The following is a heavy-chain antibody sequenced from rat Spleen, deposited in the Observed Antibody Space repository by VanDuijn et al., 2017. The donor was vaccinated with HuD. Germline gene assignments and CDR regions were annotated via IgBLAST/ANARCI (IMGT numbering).Heavy chain of an antibody. Sequence: EVQLVESGGGLVQPGRSLRLSCVASGFTFNNYWMTWIRQAPGKGLEWVASITNTGGSTYSPDSVKGRFTISRDNAKSTLYLQRDSLRSEDTATYYCAGAGYLRDWYFDVWGLGTMVAVSS. CDR3: AGAGYLRDWYFDV. V-gene: IGHV5-31*01. CDR1: GFTFNNYW. J-gene: IGHJ1*01. CDR2: ITNTGGST. D-gene: IGHD2-2*01.